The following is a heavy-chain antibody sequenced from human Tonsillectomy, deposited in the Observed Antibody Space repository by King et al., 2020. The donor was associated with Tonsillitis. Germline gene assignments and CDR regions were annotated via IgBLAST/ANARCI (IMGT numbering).Heavy chain of an antibody. V-gene: IGHV3-33*08. CDR3: TRGASDTVDTGLVAFDS. CDR2: IWFDGSNK. Sequence: VQLVEYGGGVVQPGGSLRLSCAASGFTFNNHDIHWVRQAPGKGLEWVAVIWFDGSNKYYADSVKGRFTLSRDNFKNIVFLQMNTLRAEDTAIYYCTRGASDTVDTGLVAFDSWGQGTLVTVSS. D-gene: IGHD5-18*01. CDR1: GFTFNNHD. J-gene: IGHJ4*02.